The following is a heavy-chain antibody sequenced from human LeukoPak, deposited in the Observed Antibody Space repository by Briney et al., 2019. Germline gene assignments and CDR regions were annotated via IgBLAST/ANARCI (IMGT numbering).Heavy chain of an antibody. D-gene: IGHD4-11*01. CDR1: GGSISSYY. Sequence: PSETLSLTCTVSGGSISSYYGGWIRQPPGKGLEWIGYIYYSGSTNYNPSLKSRVTISVDTSKNQFSLKLSSVTAADTAVYYCARVGHDYSTYYYYYYMDVWGKGTTVTVSS. J-gene: IGHJ6*03. V-gene: IGHV4-59*01. CDR3: ARVGHDYSTYYYYYYMDV. CDR2: IYYSGST.